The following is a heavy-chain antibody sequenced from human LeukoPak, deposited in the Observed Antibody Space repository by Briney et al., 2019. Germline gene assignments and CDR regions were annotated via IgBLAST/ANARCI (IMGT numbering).Heavy chain of an antibody. CDR1: GFTFSSYS. D-gene: IGHD6-19*01. V-gene: IGHV3-21*01. Sequence: GGSLRLSCVASGFTFSSYSMNWVRQAPGKGLELVSSITRSSSDIYYADSVKGRFTISRDNAKNSLYLQMNSLRAEDTAVYYCARLVQWLVPLFDPWGQGTLVTVSS. CDR2: ITRSSSDI. CDR3: ARLVQWLVPLFDP. J-gene: IGHJ5*02.